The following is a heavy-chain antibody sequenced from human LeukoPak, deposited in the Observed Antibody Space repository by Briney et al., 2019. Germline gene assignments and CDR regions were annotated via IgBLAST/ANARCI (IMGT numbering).Heavy chain of an antibody. CDR3: ATGLEYQLLFYFDY. V-gene: IGHV1-24*01. CDR1: GYTLTELS. Sequence: GASVKVSCRVSGYTLTELSIHWGRQAPGHGLEWMGGFDPEDGETIYAQTFQGRVTMTEDTSTDTAYLELSSLRSEDTAVYYCATGLEYQLLFYFDYWGQGTLVTVSS. D-gene: IGHD2-2*01. J-gene: IGHJ4*02. CDR2: FDPEDGET.